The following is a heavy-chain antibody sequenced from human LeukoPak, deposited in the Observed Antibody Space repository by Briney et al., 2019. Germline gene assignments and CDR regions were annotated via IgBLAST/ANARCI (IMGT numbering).Heavy chain of an antibody. V-gene: IGHV4-30-2*01. CDR1: GGSISSGGYS. CDR3: ARVAVVVPAAIVDWFDP. D-gene: IGHD2-2*01. Sequence: SQTLSLTCAVSGGSISSGGYSWSWIRQPPGKGLEWIGEINHSGSTNYNPSLKSRVTISVDTSKNQFSLKLSSVTAADTAVYYCARVAVVVPAAIVDWFDPWGQGTLVTVSS. J-gene: IGHJ5*02. CDR2: INHSGST.